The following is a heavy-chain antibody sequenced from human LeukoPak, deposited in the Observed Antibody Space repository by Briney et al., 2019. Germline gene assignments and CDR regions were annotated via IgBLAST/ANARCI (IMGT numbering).Heavy chain of an antibody. Sequence: PSETLSLTCTVSGGSISSSSYYWGWIRQPPGKGREWIGSIYYSGSTYYNPSLKSRVTISVDTSKNQFSLKLSSVTAADTAVYYCAREREEGVVVTAIGVPDYWGQGTLVTVSS. CDR3: AREREEGVVVTAIGVPDY. CDR1: GGSISSSSYY. D-gene: IGHD2-21*02. V-gene: IGHV4-39*07. CDR2: IYYSGST. J-gene: IGHJ4*02.